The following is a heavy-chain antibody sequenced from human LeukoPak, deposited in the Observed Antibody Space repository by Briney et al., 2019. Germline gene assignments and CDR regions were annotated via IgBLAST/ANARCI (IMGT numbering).Heavy chain of an antibody. J-gene: IGHJ4*02. CDR1: GYTLTELS. Sequence: ASVTVSCKVSGYTLTELSMHWVRQAPGKGLEWIGGFDPEDGETIYAQKFQGRVTMTEDTSTDTAYMEQSSLRSEDTAVYYCATANDYNNSDFDYWGQGTLVTVSS. V-gene: IGHV1-24*01. D-gene: IGHD4-11*01. CDR2: FDPEDGET. CDR3: ATANDYNNSDFDY.